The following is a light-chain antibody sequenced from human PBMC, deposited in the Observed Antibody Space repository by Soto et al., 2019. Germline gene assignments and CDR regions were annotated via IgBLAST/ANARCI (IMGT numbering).Light chain of an antibody. Sequence: EVVMTQSPATLSVSPGERVTLSCRASQTVSTNLAWYQQKPGQAPSLLIYSAATGATGSPARFAGSGSGTEFTLTISSLQSEDFAVYYCQQYNKWPHTFGGGTKVEIK. CDR1: QTVSTN. CDR3: QQYNKWPHT. V-gene: IGKV3-15*01. J-gene: IGKJ4*01. CDR2: SAA.